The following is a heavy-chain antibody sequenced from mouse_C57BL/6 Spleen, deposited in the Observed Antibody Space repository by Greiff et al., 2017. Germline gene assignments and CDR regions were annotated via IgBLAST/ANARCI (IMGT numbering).Heavy chain of an antibody. J-gene: IGHJ2*01. V-gene: IGHV1-50*01. CDR2: IDPSDSYT. CDR1: GYTFTSYW. CDR3: ARSYHDRNY. D-gene: IGHD2-10*01. Sequence: QVQLQQPGAELVKPGASVKLSCKASGYTFTSYWMQWVKQRPGQGLEWIGEIDPSDSYTNYNQKFKGKATLTVDTSSSTAYMQLRSLTSEDSAVYYCARSYHDRNYWGQGTTLTVSS.